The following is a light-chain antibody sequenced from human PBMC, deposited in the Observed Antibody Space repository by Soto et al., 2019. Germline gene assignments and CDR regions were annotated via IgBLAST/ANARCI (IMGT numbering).Light chain of an antibody. CDR1: QSVSSY. J-gene: IGKJ2*01. Sequence: EIVLTQSPATLSLSPGERATISCRASQSVSSYLAWYQQKPGQAPKLLIYDASNGATGIPARFSGSGSGTVITLIISILAHEDLAVYYCQQRSNWPTFGQGTKLEIK. CDR2: DAS. CDR3: QQRSNWPT. V-gene: IGKV3-11*01.